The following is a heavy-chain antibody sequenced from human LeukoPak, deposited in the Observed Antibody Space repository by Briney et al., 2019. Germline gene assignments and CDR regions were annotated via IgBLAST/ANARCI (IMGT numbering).Heavy chain of an antibody. CDR2: ISAYNGNT. CDR1: GYTFTSYG. CDR3: ARDPRWESIIIAAEEGVDWFDP. J-gene: IGHJ5*02. Sequence: ASVKVSYKASGYTFTSYGISWVRQAPGQGLEWMGWISAYNGNTNYAQKLQGRVTMTTDTSTSTAYMELRSLRSDDTAVYYCARDPRWESIIIAAEEGVDWFDPWGQGTLVTVSS. D-gene: IGHD6-6*01. V-gene: IGHV1-18*01.